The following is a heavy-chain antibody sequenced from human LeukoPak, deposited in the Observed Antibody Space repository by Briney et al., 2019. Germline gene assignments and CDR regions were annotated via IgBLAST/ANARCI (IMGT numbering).Heavy chain of an antibody. CDR1: GYTFTSYG. Sequence: GASVKVSCKASGYTFTSYGISWVRQAPGQGLEWMGWIGAYNGNTNYAQKLQGRVTMTTDTSTSTAYMELSSLRSEDTAVYYCQGIGSPAFDYWGQGTLVTVSS. D-gene: IGHD1-26*01. J-gene: IGHJ4*02. CDR2: IGAYNGNT. CDR3: QGIGSPAFDY. V-gene: IGHV1-18*01.